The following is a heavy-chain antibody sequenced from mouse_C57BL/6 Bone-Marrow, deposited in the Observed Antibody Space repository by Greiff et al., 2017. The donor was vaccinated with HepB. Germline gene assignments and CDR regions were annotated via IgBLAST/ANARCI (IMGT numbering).Heavy chain of an antibody. Sequence: VQLQQPGAELVKPGASVKLSCKASGYTFTSYWMQWVKQRPGQGLEWIGEIDPSDSYTNYNQKFKGKATLTVDTSSSTAYMQLSSLTSEGSAVYYCAREYSNHWYFDVWGTGTTVTVSS. D-gene: IGHD2-5*01. J-gene: IGHJ1*03. CDR1: GYTFTSYW. V-gene: IGHV1-50*01. CDR2: IDPSDSYT. CDR3: AREYSNHWYFDV.